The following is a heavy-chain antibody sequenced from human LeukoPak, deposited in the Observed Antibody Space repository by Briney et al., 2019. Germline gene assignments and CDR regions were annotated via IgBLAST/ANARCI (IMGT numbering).Heavy chain of an antibody. CDR1: GFTFSSYW. CDR2: IKQDGSEK. D-gene: IGHD3-22*01. J-gene: IGHJ6*02. CDR3: ARVTYYYDSSGYYYYYYYGMDV. Sequence: QTGGSLRLSCAASGFTFSSYWMSWVRQAPGKGLEWVANIKQDGSEKYYVDSVKGRFTISRDNAKNSLYLQMNSLRAEDTAVYYCARVTYYYDSSGYYYYYYYGMDVWGQGTTVTVSS. V-gene: IGHV3-7*01.